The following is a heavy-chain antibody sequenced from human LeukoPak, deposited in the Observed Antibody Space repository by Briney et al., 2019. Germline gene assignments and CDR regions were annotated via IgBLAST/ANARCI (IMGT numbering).Heavy chain of an antibody. CDR3: AKVKVVGYSTFDY. V-gene: IGHV3-23*01. Sequence: GGSLRLSCAASEFLFSNYWMHWVRQAPGKGLEWVSGFTRNDETTSYADSVKGRFTISRDNSRDTLYLQMNSLTAEDTAVYYCAKVKVVGYSTFDYWGQGTLVTVSP. CDR2: FTRNDETT. CDR1: EFLFSNYW. D-gene: IGHD3-22*01. J-gene: IGHJ4*02.